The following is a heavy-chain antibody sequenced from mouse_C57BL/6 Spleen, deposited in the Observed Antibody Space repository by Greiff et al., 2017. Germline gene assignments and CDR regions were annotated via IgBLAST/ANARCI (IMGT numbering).Heavy chain of an antibody. CDR1: GFTFSDYG. D-gene: IGHD2-4*01. V-gene: IGHV5-17*01. CDR3: ARQGDYDGGYYFDY. J-gene: IGHJ2*01. Sequence: EVKLMESGGGLVKPGGSLKLSCAASGFTFSDYGMHWVRQAPEKGLEWVAYISSGSSTIYYADTVKGRFTISRDNAKNTLFLQMTSLRSEDTAMYYCARQGDYDGGYYFDYWGQGTTLTVSS. CDR2: ISSGSSTI.